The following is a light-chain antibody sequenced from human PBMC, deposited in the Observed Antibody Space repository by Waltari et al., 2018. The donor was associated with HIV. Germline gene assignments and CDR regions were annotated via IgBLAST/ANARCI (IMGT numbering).Light chain of an antibody. V-gene: IGLV2-14*01. Sequence: QSALTQPASVSGSPGQSITISCTGTSSDVGGYNYVSWYQQHPGKAPKLMIYDVTTRPSGVSNRFSGSKSGNTASLTISGLQAEDEADYFCGSYAGSRIFVFGTGTKVTVL. CDR1: SSDVGGYNY. J-gene: IGLJ1*01. CDR3: GSYAGSRIFV. CDR2: DVT.